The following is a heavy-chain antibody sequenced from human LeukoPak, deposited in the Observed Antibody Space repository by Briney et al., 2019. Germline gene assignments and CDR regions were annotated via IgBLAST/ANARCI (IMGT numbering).Heavy chain of an antibody. D-gene: IGHD6-6*01. CDR3: ASEYYYYDMDV. CDR2: INHSGST. V-gene: IGHV4-34*01. CDR1: GGSFSGYY. Sequence: SETLSLTCAVYGGSFSGYYWSWIRQPPGKGLEWIGEINHSGSTNYNPSLKSRVTISVDTSKNQFSLKLSSVTAADTAVYYCASEYYYYDMDVWGQGTTVTVSS. J-gene: IGHJ6*02.